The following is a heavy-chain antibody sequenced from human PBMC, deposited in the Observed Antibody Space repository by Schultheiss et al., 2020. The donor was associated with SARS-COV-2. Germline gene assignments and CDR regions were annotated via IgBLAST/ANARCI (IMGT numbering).Heavy chain of an antibody. D-gene: IGHD3-10*01. CDR2: ISGSGGST. CDR1: GFTFSSYG. CDR3: ARDLITMVRGVMG. J-gene: IGHJ4*02. V-gene: IGHV3-23*01. Sequence: GESLKISCAASGFTFSSYGMHWVRQAPGKGLEWVSAISGSGGSTYYADSVKGRFTISRDNSKNTLYLQMNSLRAEDTAVYYCARDLITMVRGVMGWGQGTLVTVSS.